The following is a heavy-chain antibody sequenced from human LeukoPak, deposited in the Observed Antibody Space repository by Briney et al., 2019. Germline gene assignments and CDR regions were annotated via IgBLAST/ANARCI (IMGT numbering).Heavy chain of an antibody. Sequence: GGSLRLSCSMSGFTLSHYAMSWVRQAPGRGLEWVARIKEDGSDIHYVDSVKGRFTISRDNAKNSLYLQMNSLRAEDTAVYYCAREWWYLDYWGQGTLVTVSS. V-gene: IGHV3-7*05. CDR3: AREWWYLDY. CDR1: GFTLSHYA. J-gene: IGHJ4*02. CDR2: IKEDGSDI. D-gene: IGHD2-15*01.